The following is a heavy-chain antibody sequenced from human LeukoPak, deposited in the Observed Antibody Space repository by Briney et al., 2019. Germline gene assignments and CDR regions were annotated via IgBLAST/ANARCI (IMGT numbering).Heavy chain of an antibody. V-gene: IGHV1-8*01. Sequence: ASVKVSCKASGYTFTSYDINWVRQATGQGLEWMGWMNPNSGNTGYAQKFQGRVTMTRNTSTSTAYMELSSLRSEDTAVYYCARGRGSKGFGQIYYYYGMDVWGQGTTVTVSS. CDR3: ARGRGSKGFGQIYYYYGMDV. D-gene: IGHD3-10*01. CDR1: GYTFTSYD. CDR2: MNPNSGNT. J-gene: IGHJ6*02.